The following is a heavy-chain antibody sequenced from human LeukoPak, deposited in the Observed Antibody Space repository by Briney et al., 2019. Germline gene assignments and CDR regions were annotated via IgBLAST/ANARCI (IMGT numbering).Heavy chain of an antibody. J-gene: IGHJ4*02. D-gene: IGHD3-22*01. CDR2: ISRSGRTI. CDR3: ARGSGYQSDY. V-gene: IGHV3-48*03. CDR1: GFTFSSYE. Sequence: PGRTLRLSRAASGFTFSSYEMSCVRHAPGKGLECGLYISRSGRTIYYTDSVKGRFTISRDNTKNSLYLQMNSLRAEDTAVYYCARGSGYQSDYRGQGTLVTVSS.